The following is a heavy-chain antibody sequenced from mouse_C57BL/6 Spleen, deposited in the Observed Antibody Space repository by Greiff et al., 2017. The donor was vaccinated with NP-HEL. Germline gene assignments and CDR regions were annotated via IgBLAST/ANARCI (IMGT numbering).Heavy chain of an antibody. CDR3: ARSDYGSSYEGFAY. CDR1: GYAFTNYL. V-gene: IGHV1-54*01. CDR2: INPGSGGT. Sequence: QVQLQQSGAELVRPGTSVKVSCKASGYAFTNYLIEWVKQRPGQGLEWIGVINPGSGGTNYNEKFKGKATLTADKSSSTAYMQLSSLTSEDSAVYFCARSDYGSSYEGFAYWGQVTLVTVSA. J-gene: IGHJ3*01. D-gene: IGHD1-1*01.